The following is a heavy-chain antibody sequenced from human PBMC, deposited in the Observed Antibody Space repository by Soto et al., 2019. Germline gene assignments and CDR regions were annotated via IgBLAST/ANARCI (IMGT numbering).Heavy chain of an antibody. D-gene: IGHD3-9*01. V-gene: IGHV1-69*01. Sequence: QVQLVQSGAEVKKPGSSVKVSCKASGGTFGSYAISWVRQAPGQGLEWMGGIIPIFGTANYAQKFQGRVTITADESTSTDYMELSSLRSEDTAVYYCARAYYDISDFDYWGQGTLVTVSS. CDR3: ARAYYDISDFDY. J-gene: IGHJ4*02. CDR1: GGTFGSYA. CDR2: IIPIFGTA.